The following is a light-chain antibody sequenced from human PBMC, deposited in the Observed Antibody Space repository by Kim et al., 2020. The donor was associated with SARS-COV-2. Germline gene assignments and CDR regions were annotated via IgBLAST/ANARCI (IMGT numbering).Light chain of an antibody. CDR2: DAS. V-gene: IGKV3D-20*01. Sequence: SPGERATLSCGASQSVSNNYLAWYQQKPGLAPRLLIYDASSRATGIPDRFSGSGSGTDFTLTISRLEPEDFAVYYCQQYGSSPPYTFGQGTKLEI. CDR1: QSVSNNY. J-gene: IGKJ2*01. CDR3: QQYGSSPPYT.